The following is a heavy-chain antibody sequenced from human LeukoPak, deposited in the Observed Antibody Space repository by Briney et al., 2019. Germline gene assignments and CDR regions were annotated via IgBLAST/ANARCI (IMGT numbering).Heavy chain of an antibody. Sequence: ASVKVSCKVSGYILTELSMHWVRQAPGKGLEWMGGFDPEDGETIYAQKFQGRVTMTEDTSTDTAYMELSSLRSEDTAVYYCATENTAMARDYYYYYMDVWGKGTTVTVSS. J-gene: IGHJ6*03. V-gene: IGHV1-24*01. CDR2: FDPEDGET. CDR3: ATENTAMARDYYYYYMDV. D-gene: IGHD5-18*01. CDR1: GYILTELS.